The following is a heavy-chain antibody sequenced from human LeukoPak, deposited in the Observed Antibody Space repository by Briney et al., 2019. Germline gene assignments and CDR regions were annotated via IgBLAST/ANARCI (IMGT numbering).Heavy chain of an antibody. D-gene: IGHD5-12*01. CDR3: ARSAGIAATIVLGY. Sequence: PGGSLRLSCAVSGLTFSTSGMNWVRQAPGKGLEWVSAISSRSTYINYADSVKGRFTISRDNSKNTLYLQMNSLRAEDTAVYYCARSAGIAATIVLGYWGQGTLVTVSS. V-gene: IGHV3-21*01. CDR2: ISSRSTYI. CDR1: GLTFSTSG. J-gene: IGHJ4*02.